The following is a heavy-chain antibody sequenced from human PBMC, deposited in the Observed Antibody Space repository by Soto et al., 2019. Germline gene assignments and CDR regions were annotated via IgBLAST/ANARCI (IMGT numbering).Heavy chain of an antibody. J-gene: IGHJ4*02. CDR2: INGDESST. V-gene: IGHV3-74*01. D-gene: IGHD3-10*01. CDR1: GFTFSDYW. CDR3: ARIGQLPGLAY. Sequence: EVQLVQSEGGLVQPGGSLRLSCAASGFTFSDYWMHWVRQGPGKGLVWVSRINGDESSTSYADSVKGRITISRDNAKNTLYLQMNSLRAEDTAVYYCARIGQLPGLAYWVQGTLVTVSS.